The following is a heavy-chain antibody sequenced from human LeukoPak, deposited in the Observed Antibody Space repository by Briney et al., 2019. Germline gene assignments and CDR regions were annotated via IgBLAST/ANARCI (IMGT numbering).Heavy chain of an antibody. V-gene: IGHV6-1*01. J-gene: IGHJ4*02. D-gene: IGHD6-19*01. CDR2: TYYKSTWYN. CDR3: ARGTGWPHFDY. CDR1: GDSVSRDSFA. Sequence: SQTLSLTCAISGDSVSRDSFAWNWIRQSPSRGLEWLGRTYYKSTWYNDYAVAMKSRITISPDTSKNQFSLQLNSVTPDDTAVYYCARGTGWPHFDYWGQGILVTVSS.